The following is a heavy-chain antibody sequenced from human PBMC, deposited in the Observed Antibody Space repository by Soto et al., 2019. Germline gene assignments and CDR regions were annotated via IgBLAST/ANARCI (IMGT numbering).Heavy chain of an antibody. CDR2: ISAYNGNT. D-gene: IGHD5-18*01. J-gene: IGHJ6*02. Sequence: ASVKVSCKASGYTFTSYGISWVRQAPGQGLEWMGWISAYNGNTNYAQKLRGRVTMTTDTSTSTAYMELRSLRSDDTAVYYCARESGYSYGPDYYYYGMDVWGQGTTVTVSS. V-gene: IGHV1-18*04. CDR1: GYTFTSYG. CDR3: ARESGYSYGPDYYYYGMDV.